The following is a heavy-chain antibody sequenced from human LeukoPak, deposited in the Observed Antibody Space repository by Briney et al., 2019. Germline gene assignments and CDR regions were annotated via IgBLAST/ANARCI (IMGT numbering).Heavy chain of an antibody. V-gene: IGHV3-11*01. CDR1: GFTFSDYY. Sequence: GGSLRLSCAASGFTFSDYYMSWIRQAPGEGLEWVSYLSSSGSTIYYADSVKGRFTISRDNAKNSLYLQMNSLRAEDTAVYYCAKVSRDGYKYWGQGTLVTVSS. CDR2: LSSSGSTI. J-gene: IGHJ4*02. CDR3: AKVSRDGYKY. D-gene: IGHD5-24*01.